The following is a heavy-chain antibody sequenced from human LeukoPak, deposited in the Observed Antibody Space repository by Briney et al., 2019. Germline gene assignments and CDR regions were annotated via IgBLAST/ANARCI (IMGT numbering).Heavy chain of an antibody. D-gene: IGHD6-19*01. CDR3: TRRGRSNGWGAFDY. CDR2: ISGSDGRT. Sequence: GGSLRLSCAASGFTFSSYTMNWVRQAPGKGLEWVSSISGSDGRTFYADSVKGRFTISRDNSQNTLYMQMSSLRAEDTAIYYCTRRGRSNGWGAFDYWGQGTLITVSS. V-gene: IGHV3-23*01. J-gene: IGHJ4*02. CDR1: GFTFSSYT.